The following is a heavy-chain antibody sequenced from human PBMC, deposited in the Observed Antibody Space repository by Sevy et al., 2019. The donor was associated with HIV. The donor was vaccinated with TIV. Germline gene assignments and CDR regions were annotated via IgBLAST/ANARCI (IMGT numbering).Heavy chain of an antibody. CDR2: IIPIFGTE. J-gene: IGHJ4*02. CDR1: GGTFSSYA. D-gene: IGHD3-10*01. CDR3: ARFGPDSRRSFFDY. Sequence: ASVKVSCKASGGTFSSYAISWVRQAPGQGLEWMGGIIPIFGTENYAQKFQGRVTITGDESTSTAYMELSSLRSEDTAVYYCARFGPDSRRSFFDYWGQGTLVTVSS. V-gene: IGHV1-69*13.